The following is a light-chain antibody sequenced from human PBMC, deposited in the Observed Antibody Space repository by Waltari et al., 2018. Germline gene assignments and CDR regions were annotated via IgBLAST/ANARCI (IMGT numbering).Light chain of an antibody. V-gene: IGLV3-21*04. CDR3: HVWHPHVDPGV. CDR2: YDR. Sequence: SYVVTQPPSVSVAPGETATITCGGDNIATYSVHWYQQKAGQAPVLVIFYDRDRPSGIPDRFSGSNSGNTATLTISRVEAGDEARYYCHVWHPHVDPGVFGTGTEVTVL. J-gene: IGLJ1*01. CDR1: NIATYS.